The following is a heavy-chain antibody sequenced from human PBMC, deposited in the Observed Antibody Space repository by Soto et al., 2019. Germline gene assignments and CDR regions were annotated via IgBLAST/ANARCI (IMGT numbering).Heavy chain of an antibody. V-gene: IGHV3-53*01. CDR1: GFAVSNNY. D-gene: IGHD3-22*01. J-gene: IGHJ4*02. Sequence: GGSLRLSCVASGFAVSNNYMNWVRQAPGKGLEWVSVVYSGGTTYYADSVRGRFTVSRDDSKNTLFLQMSSLRAEDTAVYYCARAGSPFDSDSSGYWGFDHWGQGTLVTVS. CDR3: ARAGSPFDSDSSGYWGFDH. CDR2: VYSGGTT.